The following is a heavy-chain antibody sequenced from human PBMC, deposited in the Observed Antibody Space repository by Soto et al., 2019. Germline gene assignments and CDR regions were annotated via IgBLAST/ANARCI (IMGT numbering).Heavy chain of an antibody. V-gene: IGHV4-30-4*01. J-gene: IGHJ4*02. CDR1: GGSINSGDYY. Sequence: PTETLSLTCTVSGGSINSGDYYWSWIRQPPGKGLEWIGYIYYSGSTYHNPSLKSRISISVDTSKNQLSLKLSSVTAEDTAVYYCARGLYPDYSNYYLDYSAQGTLVTVSS. D-gene: IGHD4-4*01. CDR2: IYYSGST. CDR3: ARGLYPDYSNYYLDY.